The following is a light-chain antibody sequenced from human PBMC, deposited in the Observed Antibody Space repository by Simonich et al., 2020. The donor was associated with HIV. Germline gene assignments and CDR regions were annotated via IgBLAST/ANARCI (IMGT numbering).Light chain of an antibody. CDR3: QQYNNWPT. Sequence: EIVLTQSPGTLSLSPGERATLSCRASQSVSSSYLAWYQQKPGLAPRLLIYDASSRATGIPDRFSGSGSGTDFTLTISRLEPEDFAVYYCQQYNNWPTFGGGTKVEIK. CDR1: QSVSSSY. V-gene: IGKV3D-20*01. CDR2: DAS. J-gene: IGKJ4*01.